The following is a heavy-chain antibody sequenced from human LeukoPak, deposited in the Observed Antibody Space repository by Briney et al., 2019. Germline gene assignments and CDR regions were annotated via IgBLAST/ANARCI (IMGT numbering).Heavy chain of an antibody. Sequence: GGSLRLSCAASGFTFSSYWMSWVRQAPGKGLEWVANIKQDGSEKYYVDSVKGRFTISGDNAKNSLYLQMNSLGAEDTAVYYCAREGSDERFGELPEPYFDYWGQGTLVTVSS. J-gene: IGHJ4*02. CDR3: AREGSDERFGELPEPYFDY. CDR1: GFTFSSYW. V-gene: IGHV3-7*03. CDR2: IKQDGSEK. D-gene: IGHD3-10*01.